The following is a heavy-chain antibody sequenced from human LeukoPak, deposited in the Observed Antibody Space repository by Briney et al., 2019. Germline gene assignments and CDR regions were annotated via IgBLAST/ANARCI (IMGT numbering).Heavy chain of an antibody. CDR1: GGSISSSSYY. CDR3: AKSHCSVRGVKCSLVYFDY. V-gene: IGHV3-23*01. CDR2: ISGSGGST. Sequence: ETLSLTCTVSGGSISSSSYYWGWIRQPPGKGLEWVSAISGSGGSTYYADSVKGRFTISRDNSKNTLYLQMNSLRAEDTAVYYCAKSHCSVRGVKCSLVYFDYWGQGTLVTVSS. D-gene: IGHD3-10*01. J-gene: IGHJ4*02.